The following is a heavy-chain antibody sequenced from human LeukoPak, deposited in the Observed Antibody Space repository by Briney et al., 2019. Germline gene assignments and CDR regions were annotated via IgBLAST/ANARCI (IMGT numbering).Heavy chain of an antibody. V-gene: IGHV4-34*01. Sequence: SETLSLTCAVYGGSFSGYYWSWIRQPPGKGLEWIGEINHSGSTNYNPSLKSRVTISVDTSKNQFSLKLSSVTAADTAVYYCARVTGRYYYDSSGLFDYWGQGTLVTVSS. CDR3: ARVTGRYYYDSSGLFDY. D-gene: IGHD3-22*01. CDR1: GGSFSGYY. CDR2: INHSGST. J-gene: IGHJ4*02.